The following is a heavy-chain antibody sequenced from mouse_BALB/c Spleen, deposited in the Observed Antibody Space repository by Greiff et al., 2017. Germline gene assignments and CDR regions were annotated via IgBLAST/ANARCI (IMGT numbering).Heavy chain of an antibody. CDR2: INPSNGGT. CDR3: TGYHYV. D-gene: IGHD2-14*01. J-gene: IGHJ1*01. Sequence: VKLMESGAELVKPGASVKLSCKASGYTFTSYYMYWVKQRPGQGLEWIGEINPSNGGTNFNEKFKSKATLTVDKSSSTAYMQLSSLTSEDSAVYYCTGYHYVWGAGTTVTVSS. V-gene: IGHV1S81*02. CDR1: GYTFTSYY.